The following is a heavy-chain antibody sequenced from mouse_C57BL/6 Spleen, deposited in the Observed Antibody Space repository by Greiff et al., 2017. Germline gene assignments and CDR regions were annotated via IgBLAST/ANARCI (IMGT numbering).Heavy chain of an antibody. V-gene: IGHV5-17*01. J-gene: IGHJ2*01. CDR2: ISSGSSTI. D-gene: IGHD4-1*01. Sequence: EVMLVESGGGLVKPGGSLKLSCAASGFTFSDYGMHWVRKAPEKGLEWVAYISSGSSTIYYADTVKGRFTISRDNAKNTLFLHMTSLRSEDTAMYYCAKLTGTSNYWGQGTTLTVSS. CDR3: AKLTGTSNY. CDR1: GFTFSDYG.